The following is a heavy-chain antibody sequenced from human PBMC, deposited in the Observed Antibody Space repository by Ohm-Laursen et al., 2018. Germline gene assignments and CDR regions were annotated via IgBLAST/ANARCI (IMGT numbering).Heavy chain of an antibody. CDR1: GFTVSSNY. J-gene: IGHJ4*02. V-gene: IGHV3-53*01. Sequence: SLRLSCAASGFTVSSNYMNWVRQAPGKGLEWVSIIYSDGSTYYADSVKGRFTVSRDSSKNAVYLQINSLRAEDTAVYYCAGSSYLDYWGQGTLVTVSS. CDR3: AGSSYLDY. CDR2: IYSDGST.